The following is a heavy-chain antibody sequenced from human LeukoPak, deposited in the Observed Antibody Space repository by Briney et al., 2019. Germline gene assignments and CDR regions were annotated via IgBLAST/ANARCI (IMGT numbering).Heavy chain of an antibody. CDR3: ARDLKVLAANWFDP. CDR1: GFTFSSYN. Sequence: PGGSLRLSCAASGFTFSSYNMNWVRQAPGKGLEWVSSISSSSDYIYYADSVKGRFTISRDNAKNSLYLQMNSLRAEDTAVYYCARDLKVLAANWFDPWGQGTLVTVSS. V-gene: IGHV3-21*01. D-gene: IGHD6-6*01. CDR2: ISSSSDYI. J-gene: IGHJ5*02.